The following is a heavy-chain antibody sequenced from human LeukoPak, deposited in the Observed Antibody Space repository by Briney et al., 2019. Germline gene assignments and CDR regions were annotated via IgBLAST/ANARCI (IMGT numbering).Heavy chain of an antibody. J-gene: IGHJ6*03. CDR1: GGTFSSYA. D-gene: IGHD6-13*01. CDR3: ASEKQLGGDYYYYYMDV. V-gene: IGHV1-69*05. CDR2: IVPIFGTA. Sequence: SVKVSCKASGGTFSSYAISWVRQAPGQGLEWMGGIVPIFGTANYAQKFQGRVTITTDESTSKAYMELSSLRSEDTAVYYCASEKQLGGDYYYYYMDVWGKGTTVTVSS.